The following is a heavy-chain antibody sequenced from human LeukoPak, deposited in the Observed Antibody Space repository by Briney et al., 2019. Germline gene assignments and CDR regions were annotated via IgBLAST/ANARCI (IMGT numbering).Heavy chain of an antibody. CDR1: GFTVSSNY. CDR3: ARDYYDSSGYRHDAFDI. V-gene: IGHV3-53*01. Sequence: PGGSLRLSCAASGFTVSSNYMSWVRQAPREGLEWVSVIYSGGSTYYADSVKGRFTISRDNSKNTLYLQMNSLRAEDTAVYYCARDYYDSSGYRHDAFDIWGQGTMVTVSA. CDR2: IYSGGST. D-gene: IGHD3-22*01. J-gene: IGHJ3*02.